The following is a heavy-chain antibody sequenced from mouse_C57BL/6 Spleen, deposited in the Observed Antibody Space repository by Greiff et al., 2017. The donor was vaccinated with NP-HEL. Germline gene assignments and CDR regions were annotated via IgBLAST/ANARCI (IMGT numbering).Heavy chain of an antibody. J-gene: IGHJ4*01. V-gene: IGHV1-82*01. CDR1: GYAFSSSW. D-gene: IGHD1-2*01. CDR3: ARRFSLLRYAMDY. Sequence: QVQLQQSGPELVKPGASVKISCKASGYAFSSSWMNWVKQRPGKGLEWIGRIYPGDGDTNYNGKFKGKATLTADKSSSTAYMQLSSLTSEDSAVYFCARRFSLLRYAMDYWGQGTSVTVSS. CDR2: IYPGDGDT.